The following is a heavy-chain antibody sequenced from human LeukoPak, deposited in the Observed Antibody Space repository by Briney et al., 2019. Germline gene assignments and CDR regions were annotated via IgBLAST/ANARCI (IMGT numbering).Heavy chain of an antibody. V-gene: IGHV1-69*01. CDR3: ARDTAMVDPYYYYGMDV. Sequence: SVTVSCKASGGTFSSYAISWVRQAPGQGLEWMGGIIPIFGTANYAQKFQGRVTITADESTSTAYMELGSLRSEDTAVYYCARDTAMVDPYYYYGMDVWGQGTTVTVSS. D-gene: IGHD5-18*01. CDR2: IIPIFGTA. CDR1: GGTFSSYA. J-gene: IGHJ6*02.